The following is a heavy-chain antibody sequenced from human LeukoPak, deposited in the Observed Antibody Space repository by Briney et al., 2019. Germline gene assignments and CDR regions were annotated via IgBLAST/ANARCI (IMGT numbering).Heavy chain of an antibody. CDR2: VSISSGTI. CDR3: ARAMSTFGGVRNYFVS. Sequence: GRSLRLSCAASGFTFSGHNVNWVRQAPGKGLEWISFVSISSGTIYYADSVKGRFRISRDNAKSSLDLEMNSLRAEDTAVYYCARAMSTFGGVRNYFVSWGQGTLVTVSS. CDR1: GFTFSGHN. V-gene: IGHV3-48*04. J-gene: IGHJ4*02. D-gene: IGHD3-16*01.